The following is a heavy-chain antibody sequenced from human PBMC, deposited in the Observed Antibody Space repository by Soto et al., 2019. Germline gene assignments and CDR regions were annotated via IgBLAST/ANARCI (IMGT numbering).Heavy chain of an antibody. CDR2: ISGSGGST. Sequence: GSLRLSCAASGFTFSSYAMSWVRQAPGKGLEWVSAISGSGGSTYYADSVKGRFTISRDNSKNTLYLQMNSLRAEDTAVYYCATLNYDILTGSDPDYWGQGTLVTVSS. CDR1: GFTFSSYA. J-gene: IGHJ4*02. CDR3: ATLNYDILTGSDPDY. D-gene: IGHD3-9*01. V-gene: IGHV3-23*01.